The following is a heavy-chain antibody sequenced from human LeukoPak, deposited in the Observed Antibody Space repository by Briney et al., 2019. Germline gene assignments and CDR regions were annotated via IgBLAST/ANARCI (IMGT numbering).Heavy chain of an antibody. J-gene: IGHJ4*02. CDR1: GFTFRSYE. CDR2: ISSSSSPI. D-gene: IGHD2-2*01. V-gene: IGHV3-48*01. CDR3: ARHFCSGTSCSN. Sequence: GGSLRLSCAASGFTFRSYEMNWVRQAPGKGLEWVSYISSSSSPIYYADSVKGRFTISRDNAKNSLYLQMNSLRTEDTAVYYCARHFCSGTSCSNWGQGTLVTVSS.